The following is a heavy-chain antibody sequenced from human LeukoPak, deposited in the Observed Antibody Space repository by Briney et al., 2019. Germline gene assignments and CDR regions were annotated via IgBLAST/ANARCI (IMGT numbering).Heavy chain of an antibody. D-gene: IGHD6-6*01. CDR1: GFTFSSYG. CDR2: ISYDGSNK. V-gene: IGHV3-30*18. Sequence: AGGSLRLSCAASGFTFSSYGMHWVRQAPDKGLEWVAVISYDGSNKYYADSVKGRFTISRDNSKNTLYLQMNSLRAEDTAVYYCAKAQRYSSSSSRYYYYYGMDVWGQGTTVTVSS. CDR3: AKAQRYSSSSSRYYYYYGMDV. J-gene: IGHJ6*02.